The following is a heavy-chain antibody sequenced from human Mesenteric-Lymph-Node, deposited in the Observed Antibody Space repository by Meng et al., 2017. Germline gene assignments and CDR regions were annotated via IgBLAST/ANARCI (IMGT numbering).Heavy chain of an antibody. CDR1: GFNFDDYG. CDR2: INWNGGST. V-gene: IGHV3-20*04. CDR3: ARDRSRGWFDP. J-gene: IGHJ5*02. Sequence: GESLKISCTASGFNFDDYGMTWVRQAPGKGLEWVSGINWNGGSTGYADSVKGRFTISRDNAKNTLYLQMNSLKVEDTAVYYCARDRSRGWFDPWGQGTLVTVSS. D-gene: IGHD3-10*01.